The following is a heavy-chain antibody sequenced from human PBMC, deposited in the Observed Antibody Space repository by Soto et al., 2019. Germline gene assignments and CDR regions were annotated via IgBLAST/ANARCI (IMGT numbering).Heavy chain of an antibody. V-gene: IGHV1-69*12. Sequence: QVQLVQSGAEVKKPGSSVKVSCKASGDTFSSYAISWVRQAPGQGLEWMGGILPIFGTADYAQTFQGRVTITADESTSTAYMELSSLRSEDTAVYYCASHTGSSPEGRYYYGMDVWGQGTTVTVYS. CDR3: ASHTGSSPEGRYYYGMDV. CDR2: ILPIFGTA. D-gene: IGHD1-26*01. J-gene: IGHJ6*02. CDR1: GDTFSSYA.